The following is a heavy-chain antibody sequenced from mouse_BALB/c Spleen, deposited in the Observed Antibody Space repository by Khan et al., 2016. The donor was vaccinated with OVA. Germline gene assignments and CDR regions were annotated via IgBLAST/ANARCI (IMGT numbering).Heavy chain of an antibody. J-gene: IGHJ3*01. Sequence: QVQLKESGPGLVQPSQSLSITCTVSGFSLANYSVHWVRQSPGKGLEWLGVICSAGSTDYNAAFISRLTISKDNSRSQVFFKVNSLQPNDTAIYYCARRGYDYGRGALFAYWGQGTLVTVSA. V-gene: IGHV2-2*02. CDR3: ARRGYDYGRGALFAY. D-gene: IGHD2-4*01. CDR1: GFSLANYS. CDR2: ICSAGST.